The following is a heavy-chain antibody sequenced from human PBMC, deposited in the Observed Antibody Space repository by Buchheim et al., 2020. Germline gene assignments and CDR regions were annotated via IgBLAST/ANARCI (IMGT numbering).Heavy chain of an antibody. CDR1: GFTFSSYA. CDR3: ARDEGSSWYRVGYYYGMDV. D-gene: IGHD6-13*01. Sequence: QVQLVESGGGVVQPGRSLRLSCAASGFTFSSYAMHWVRQAPGKGLEWVAVISYDGSNKYYADSVKGRFTISRDNSKNTLYLQVNRLRAEDTAVYYCARDEGSSWYRVGYYYGMDVGGQGT. J-gene: IGHJ6*02. V-gene: IGHV3-30*04. CDR2: ISYDGSNK.